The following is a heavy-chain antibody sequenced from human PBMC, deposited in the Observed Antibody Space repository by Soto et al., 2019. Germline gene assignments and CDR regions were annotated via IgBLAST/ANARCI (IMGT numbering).Heavy chain of an antibody. CDR2: IYYSGST. D-gene: IGHD3-10*01. CDR3: AGHFLIRTSMGRGVIRVPDHMDV. J-gene: IGHJ6*03. V-gene: IGHV4-34*01. Sequence: PSETLSLTCAVYGGSFSGYYWSRIRQPPGKGLEWIGYIYYSGSTYYNPSLKSRVTISVDTSKNQFSLKLSSVTAADTAVYYCAGHFLIRTSMGRGVIRVPDHMDVWGKGTTVTVSS. CDR1: GGSFSGYY.